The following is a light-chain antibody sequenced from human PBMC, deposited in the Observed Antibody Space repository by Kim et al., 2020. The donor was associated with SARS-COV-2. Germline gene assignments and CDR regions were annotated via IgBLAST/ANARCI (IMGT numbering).Light chain of an antibody. CDR1: ISHLGTYDR. J-gene: IGLJ3*02. Sequence: PSGHCSCPGTISHLGTYDRVSWYPPPPVTAPKLIIYEVNTRPSGVPDRFSVSKSGNTASLTISGLQAEYEADYYCASYTSSSTWVFGGGTQLTVL. CDR2: EVN. CDR3: ASYTSSSTWV. V-gene: IGLV2-18*02.